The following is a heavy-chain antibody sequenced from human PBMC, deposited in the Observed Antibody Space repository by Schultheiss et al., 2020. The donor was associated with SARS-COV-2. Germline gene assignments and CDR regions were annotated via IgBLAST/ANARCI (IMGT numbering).Heavy chain of an antibody. J-gene: IGHJ3*02. Sequence: SETLSLTCTVSGGSISSGGYYWSWIRQPAGKGLEWIGRIYTSGSTYYNPSLKSRVTISVDTSKNQFSLKLSSVTAADTAVYYCARLRDGYNDDAFDIWGQGTMVTVSS. CDR2: IYTSGST. CDR1: GGSISSGGYY. CDR3: ARLRDGYNDDAFDI. V-gene: IGHV4-61*02. D-gene: IGHD5-24*01.